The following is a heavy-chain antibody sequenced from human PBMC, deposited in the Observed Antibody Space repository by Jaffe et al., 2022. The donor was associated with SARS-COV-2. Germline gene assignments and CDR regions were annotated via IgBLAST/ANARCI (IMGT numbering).Heavy chain of an antibody. Sequence: QLQLQESGPGLVKPSETLSLTCTVSGGSISSSSYYWGWIRQPPGKGLEWIGSIYYSGSTYYNPSLKSRVTISVDTSKNQFSLKLSSVTAADTAVYYCARASLEPSQFDYWGQGTLVTVSS. D-gene: IGHD1-1*01. CDR3: ARASLEPSQFDY. CDR2: IYYSGST. CDR1: GGSISSSSYY. J-gene: IGHJ4*02. V-gene: IGHV4-39*01.